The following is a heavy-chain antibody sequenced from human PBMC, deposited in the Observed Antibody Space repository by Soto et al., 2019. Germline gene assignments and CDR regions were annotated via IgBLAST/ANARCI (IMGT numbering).Heavy chain of an antibody. V-gene: IGHV3-30*18. D-gene: IGHD1-26*01. CDR1: GFRFGSYG. Sequence: QVQLLESGGGVVQPGRSLRLSCAASGFRFGSYGMHWFRQAPGKGLEWVAVRADDETYVEYGASVRDRLTVSRDNSENTLFFEMNSLRADDRALYYCAKDRRGVGGRVYDGMDVWGRGTTVTVSS. CDR2: RADDETYV. CDR3: AKDRRGVGGRVYDGMDV. J-gene: IGHJ6*02.